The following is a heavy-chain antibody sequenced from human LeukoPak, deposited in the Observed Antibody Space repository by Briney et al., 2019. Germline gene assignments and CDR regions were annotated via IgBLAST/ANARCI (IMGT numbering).Heavy chain of an antibody. Sequence: PGGSLRLSCAASGFTFSSYGMHWVRQAPGKGLEWVAVIWYDGSNKYYADSVKGRFTISRDNSKNTLYLQMNSLRAEDTAVYYCAKVPSSGWLLLRGRPFDYWGQGTLVTVSS. V-gene: IGHV3-30*02. CDR3: AKVPSSGWLLLRGRPFDY. CDR2: IWYDGSNK. CDR1: GFTFSSYG. J-gene: IGHJ4*02. D-gene: IGHD3-22*01.